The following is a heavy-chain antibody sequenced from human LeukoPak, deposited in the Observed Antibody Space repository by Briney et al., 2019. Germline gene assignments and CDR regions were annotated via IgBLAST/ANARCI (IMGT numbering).Heavy chain of an antibody. D-gene: IGHD2-15*01. CDR2: IKSKTDGGTT. Sequence: GGSLRLYCAASGFSFSNVWMSWLRQAPGKGLEWVGRIKSKTDGGTTDYAAPVKGRFTISRDDSKNTLYLQMNSLKTEDTAVYYCTTEYCSGGSCSFPVRDPYYFDYWGQGTLVTVSS. J-gene: IGHJ4*02. CDR3: TTEYCSGGSCSFPVRDPYYFDY. V-gene: IGHV3-15*01. CDR1: GFSFSNVW.